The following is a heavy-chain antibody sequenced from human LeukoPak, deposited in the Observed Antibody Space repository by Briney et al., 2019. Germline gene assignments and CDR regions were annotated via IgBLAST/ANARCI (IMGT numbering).Heavy chain of an antibody. CDR3: ARDRSGQLNAFDI. CDR1: GFTFSSYG. V-gene: IGHV3-64D*09. CDR2: ISSDGGST. Sequence: GGSLRLSCSASGFTFSSYGMHWVRQAPGKGLEYVSAISSDGGSTYYADSVKGRFTISRDNSKNTLYLQMSSLRAEDTAVYYCARDRSGQLNAFDIWGQGTMVTVSS. J-gene: IGHJ3*02. D-gene: IGHD3-10*01.